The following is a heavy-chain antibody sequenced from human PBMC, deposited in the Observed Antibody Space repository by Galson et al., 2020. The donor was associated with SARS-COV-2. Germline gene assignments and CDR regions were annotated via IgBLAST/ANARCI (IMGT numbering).Heavy chain of an antibody. D-gene: IGHD6-19*01. CDR2: ISGSGGTT. CDR3: AKDAQVAGTYWYFDL. J-gene: IGHJ2*01. CDR1: GFTFSSYV. V-gene: IGHV3-23*01. Sequence: GESLKISCAASGFTFSSYVMSWVRQAPGKGLEWVSAISGSGGTTDYADAVKGRFTIFRDNSKNTLFLEMNNLRAEDTAVYYCAKDAQVAGTYWYFDLWGRGTLVTVSS.